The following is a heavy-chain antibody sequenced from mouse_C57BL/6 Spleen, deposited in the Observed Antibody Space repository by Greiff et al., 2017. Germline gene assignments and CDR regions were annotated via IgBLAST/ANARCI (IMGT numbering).Heavy chain of an antibody. Sequence: LVESGPELVKPGASVKISCKASGYAFSSSWLNWVKQRPGKGLEWIGRIYPGDGDTNYNGKFKGKATLTADKSSSTAYMQLSSLTSEDSAVYFCAVGLSYAMDYWGQGTSVTVSS. CDR2: IYPGDGDT. J-gene: IGHJ4*01. CDR3: AVGLSYAMDY. CDR1: GYAFSSSW. D-gene: IGHD4-1*01. V-gene: IGHV1-82*01.